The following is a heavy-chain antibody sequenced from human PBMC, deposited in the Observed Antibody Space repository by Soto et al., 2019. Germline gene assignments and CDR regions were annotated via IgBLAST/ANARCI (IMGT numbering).Heavy chain of an antibody. V-gene: IGHV1-69*05. J-gene: IGHJ4*02. CDR2: IIPIFGTA. CDR1: CGTHNSHA. D-gene: IGHD3-22*01. Sequence: GGPVEVSLKASCGTHNSHAISWVRPAHGQGLEWMGGIIPIFGTANYAQKLQGRVTMTTDTSTSTAYMELRSLRSDDTAVYYCARARVNYYDSSGYPDYWGQGTLVTVSS. CDR3: ARARVNYYDSSGYPDY.